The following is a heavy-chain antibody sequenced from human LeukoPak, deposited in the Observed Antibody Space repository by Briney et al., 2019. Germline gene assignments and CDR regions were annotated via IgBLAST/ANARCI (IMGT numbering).Heavy chain of an antibody. V-gene: IGHV3-33*01. Sequence: QSGGSLRLSCTASGFTFGDYAMSWVRQAPGKGLEWVAVIWYDGSNKYYADSVKGRFTISRDNSKNTLYLQMNSLRAEDTAVYYCARDLGGPTDYDFWSKNYAFDIWGQGTMVTVSS. CDR2: IWYDGSNK. CDR1: GFTFGDYA. D-gene: IGHD3-3*01. J-gene: IGHJ3*02. CDR3: ARDLGGPTDYDFWSKNYAFDI.